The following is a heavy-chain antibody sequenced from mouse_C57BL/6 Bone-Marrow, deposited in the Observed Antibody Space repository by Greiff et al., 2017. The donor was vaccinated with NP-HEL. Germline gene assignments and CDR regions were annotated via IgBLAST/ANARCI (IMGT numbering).Heavy chain of an antibody. CDR2: IHPNSGST. D-gene: IGHD1-1*01. V-gene: IGHV1-64*01. Sequence: VQLQQPGAELVKPGASVKLSCKASGYTFTSYWMHWVKQRPGQGLEWIGMIHPNSGSTNYNEKFKGKATLTADKSSSTAYMQLSSLTSEDSAVYFCARRTTVSWYFDVWGTGTTVTVSS. CDR1: GYTFTSYW. J-gene: IGHJ1*03. CDR3: ARRTTVSWYFDV.